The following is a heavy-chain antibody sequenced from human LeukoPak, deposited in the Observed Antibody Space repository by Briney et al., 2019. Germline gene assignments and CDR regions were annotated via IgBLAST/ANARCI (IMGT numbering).Heavy chain of an antibody. D-gene: IGHD3-22*01. J-gene: IGHJ3*02. CDR2: ISGYNART. Sequence: ASVKVSCKASGYMFDTFGISWVRQAPGQGLEWMGWISGYNARTNYAQKVKGRVTTTTDTSTSTVYMELRNLRSDDTAKYYCARDYYESSGSTFDTFDIWGQGTMVIVSS. V-gene: IGHV1-18*01. CDR1: GYMFDTFG. CDR3: ARDYYESSGSTFDTFDI.